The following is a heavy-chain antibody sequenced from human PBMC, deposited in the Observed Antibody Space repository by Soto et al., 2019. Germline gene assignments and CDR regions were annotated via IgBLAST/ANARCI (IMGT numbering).Heavy chain of an antibody. CDR1: GFTFSSYA. V-gene: IGHV3-23*01. D-gene: IGHD6-13*01. Sequence: EVQLLESGGGLVQPGGSLRLSCAASGFTFSSYAMSWVRQAPGKGLEWVSGISGSGGSTYYADSVKGRFTISRDNSNNTLYLKMNSLRAADTAVYYCAKVGYSNSSVGMDVWGQGTTVTVSS. J-gene: IGHJ6*02. CDR2: ISGSGGST. CDR3: AKVGYSNSSVGMDV.